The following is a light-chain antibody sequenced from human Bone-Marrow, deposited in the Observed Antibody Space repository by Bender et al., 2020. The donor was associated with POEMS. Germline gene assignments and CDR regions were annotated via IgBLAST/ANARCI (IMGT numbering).Light chain of an antibody. J-gene: IGLJ3*02. Sequence: QSVLTQPPSVSGAPGQTVTISCTGTSSNMGAGYGVNWYQQLPGTALKLLIYNNEKRPSGVPDRISGSKSGTSASLAITGLQAEDEADYYCQSYDISLSGWVFGGGTKLTAL. CDR3: QSYDISLSGWV. V-gene: IGLV1-40*01. CDR1: SSNMGAGYG. CDR2: NNE.